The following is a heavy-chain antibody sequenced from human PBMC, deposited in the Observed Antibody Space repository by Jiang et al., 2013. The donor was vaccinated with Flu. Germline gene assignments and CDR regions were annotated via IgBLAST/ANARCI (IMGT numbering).Heavy chain of an antibody. V-gene: IGHV4-39*02. CDR3: VRVSRECGGKSCWPNWSDP. J-gene: IGHJ5*02. CDR2: IYFDGNT. CDR1: GGSVSSTNYY. D-gene: IGHD2-15*01. Sequence: GPGLVKPSETLSLMCTVSGGSVSSTNYYWGWIRQPPGKGLEWIGNIYFDGNTYYNPSLKSRVTISLDTSHNHFFLMLSSVTAADTAFYYCVRVSRECGGKSCWPNWSDPWGPGNPGHRLL.